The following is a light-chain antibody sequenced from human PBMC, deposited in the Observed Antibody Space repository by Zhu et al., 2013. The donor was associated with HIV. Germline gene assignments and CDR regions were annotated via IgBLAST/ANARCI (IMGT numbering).Light chain of an antibody. J-gene: IGLJ2*01. CDR1: SSNIGSNT. V-gene: IGLV1-51*01. Sequence: QSVLTQPPSVSAAPGQRVTISCSGTSSNIGSNTVSWYQQFPGTAPKLLIFDNNKRPSGIPDRFSGSKSGTSATLGITGLQTGDEADYYCGTWDSSLSVVVFGGGTKLTVL. CDR2: DNN. CDR3: GTWDSSLSVVV.